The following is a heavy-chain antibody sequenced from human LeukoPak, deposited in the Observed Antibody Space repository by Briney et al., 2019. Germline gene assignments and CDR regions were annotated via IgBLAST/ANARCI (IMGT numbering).Heavy chain of an antibody. Sequence: RGSLRLSCAASGFTFSSYGMHWVRQAPGKGLEWVAVIWYDGSNKYYADSVKGRFTISRDNSKNTLYLQMNSLRAEDAAVYYCARDKEQQLVRYYFDYWGQGTLVTVSS. D-gene: IGHD6-13*01. CDR2: IWYDGSNK. J-gene: IGHJ4*02. CDR3: ARDKEQQLVRYYFDY. V-gene: IGHV3-33*01. CDR1: GFTFSSYG.